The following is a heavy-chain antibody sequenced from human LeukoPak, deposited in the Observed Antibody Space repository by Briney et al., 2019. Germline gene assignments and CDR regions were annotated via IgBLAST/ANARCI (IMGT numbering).Heavy chain of an antibody. V-gene: IGHV4-4*09. CDR2: IHSSGGS. J-gene: IGHJ4*02. D-gene: IGHD1-26*01. CDR1: GASISNYY. CDR3: ARLGSYHDF. Sequence: SETLSLTCTGSGASISNYYWSWIRQTPEKGLEWMGHIHSSGGSSYYPSLKSRLTLSIDTSRHQLSLKLPSVTAADTAVYFCARLGSYHDFWGQGALVTVSS.